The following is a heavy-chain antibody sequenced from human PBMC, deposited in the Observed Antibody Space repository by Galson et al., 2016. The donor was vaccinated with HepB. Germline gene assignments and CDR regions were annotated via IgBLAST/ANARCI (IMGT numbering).Heavy chain of an antibody. V-gene: IGHV3-30*03. D-gene: IGHD3-10*01. CDR3: TRASYYGSGRHPPLGGMNV. Sequence: SLRLSCAASGLTFSSYGMHWVRQAPGKGLEWVAVISTDAINKYYADSVRGRFTISRDDPKSIAYLQMNRLKSEDTAVYFCTRASYYGSGRHPPLGGMNVWGQGTTVTVSS. J-gene: IGHJ6*02. CDR1: GLTFSSYG. CDR2: ISTDAINK.